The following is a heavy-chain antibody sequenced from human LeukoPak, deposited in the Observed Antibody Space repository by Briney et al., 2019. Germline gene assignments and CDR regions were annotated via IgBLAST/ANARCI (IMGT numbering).Heavy chain of an antibody. Sequence: PGGSLRLSCAASGFTVSSNYMSWVRQAPGKGLEWVSSISSSSSYIYYADSVKGRFTISRDNAKNSLYLQMNSLRAEDTAVYYCARGGFKQLVLAFDIWGQGTMVTVSS. CDR1: GFTVSSNY. CDR3: ARGGFKQLVLAFDI. CDR2: ISSSSSYI. V-gene: IGHV3-21*01. D-gene: IGHD6-13*01. J-gene: IGHJ3*02.